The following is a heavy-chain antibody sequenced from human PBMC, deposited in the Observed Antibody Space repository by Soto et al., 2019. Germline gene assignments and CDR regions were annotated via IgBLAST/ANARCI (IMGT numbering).Heavy chain of an antibody. V-gene: IGHV1-46*01. D-gene: IGHD6-13*01. CDR3: ARDHSSSWYKEYYFDY. J-gene: IGHJ4*02. CDR2: INPSGGST. CDR1: GYTFTSYY. Sequence: ASVKVSCKASGYTFTSYYMHWVRQAPGQGLEWMGIINPSGGSTSYAQKFQGRVTMTRDTSTSTVYMELSSLRSEDTAVYYCARDHSSSWYKEYYFDYWGQGTLVTVSS.